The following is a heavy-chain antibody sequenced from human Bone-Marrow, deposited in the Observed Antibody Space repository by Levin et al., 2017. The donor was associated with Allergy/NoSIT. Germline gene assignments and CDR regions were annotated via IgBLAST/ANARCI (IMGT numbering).Heavy chain of an antibody. CDR2: FDPEDGET. D-gene: IGHD6-13*01. J-gene: IGHJ4*02. Sequence: ASVKVSCKVSGYTLTELSMHWVRQAPGKGLEWMGGFDPEDGETIYAQKFQGRVTMTEDTSTDTAYMELSSLRSEDTAVYYCATGPRIAALIPFDYWGQGTLVTVSS. CDR3: ATGPRIAALIPFDY. V-gene: IGHV1-24*01. CDR1: GYTLTELS.